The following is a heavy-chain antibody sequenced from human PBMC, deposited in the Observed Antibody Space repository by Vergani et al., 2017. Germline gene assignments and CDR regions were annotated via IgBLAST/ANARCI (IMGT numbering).Heavy chain of an antibody. CDR3: AGGTTVTTYYFDY. D-gene: IGHD4-17*01. V-gene: IGHV4-34*01. CDR1: GGSFSGYY. CDR2: INHSGST. J-gene: IGHJ4*02. Sequence: QVQLQQWGAGLLKPSETLSLTCAVYGGSFSGYYWSWIRQPPGKGLEWIGEINHSGSTNYNPSLKSRVTISVDTYKNQFSLKLSSVTAADTAVYYCAGGTTVTTYYFDYWGQGTLVTVSS.